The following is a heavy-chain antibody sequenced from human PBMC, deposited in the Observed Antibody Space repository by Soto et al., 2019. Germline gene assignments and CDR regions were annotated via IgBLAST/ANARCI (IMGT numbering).Heavy chain of an antibody. V-gene: IGHV5-10-1*01. CDR1: GYSFAGYW. CDR3: ARHMGRKTGTGYYYGMDV. Sequence: GESLKISCKGSGYSFAGYWITWVRQKPGKGLEWMGRIDPSDSQTYYSPSFRGHVTISVTKSITTVFLQWSSLRASDTAMYYCARHMGRKTGTGYYYGMDVWGQGTTVTVSS. D-gene: IGHD1-1*01. J-gene: IGHJ6*02. CDR2: IDPSDSQT.